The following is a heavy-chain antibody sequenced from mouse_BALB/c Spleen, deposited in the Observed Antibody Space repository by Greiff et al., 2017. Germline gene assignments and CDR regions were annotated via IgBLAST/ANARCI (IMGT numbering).Heavy chain of an antibody. CDR2: IDPENGDT. D-gene: IGHD1-2*01. J-gene: IGHJ2*01. CDR1: GFNIKDYY. Sequence: EVQLVESGAELVRSGASVKLSCTASGFNIKDYYMHWVKQRPEQGLEWIGWIDPENGDTEYAPKFQGKATMTADTSSNTAYLQLSSLTSEDTAVYYCKFITTAYFDYWGQGTTLTVSS. V-gene: IGHV14-4*02. CDR3: KFITTAYFDY.